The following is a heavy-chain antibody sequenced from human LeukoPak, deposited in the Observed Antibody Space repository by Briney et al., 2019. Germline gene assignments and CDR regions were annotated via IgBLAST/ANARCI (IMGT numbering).Heavy chain of an antibody. CDR3: AKGFSSGPWDACDI. CDR2: ISYDGSKK. V-gene: IGHV3-30*18. D-gene: IGHD3-22*01. Sequence: PGRSLRLSCAASGFTFSSYGMHWVRQAPGKGLEWVAVISYDGSKKYYADSVKGRFTISRDSSKNMLYPQMNSLRVEDTAVYYCAKGFSSGPWDACDIWGQGTMVTVSS. CDR1: GFTFSSYG. J-gene: IGHJ3*02.